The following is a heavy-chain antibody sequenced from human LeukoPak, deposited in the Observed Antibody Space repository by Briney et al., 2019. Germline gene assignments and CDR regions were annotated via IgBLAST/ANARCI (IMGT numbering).Heavy chain of an antibody. Sequence: ASVKVSCKASGYTFTSYGISWVRQAPGQGLDWMGWISAYNGNTNYAQKLQGRVTMTTNTSTNTAYMELRRLRCDDTAVYYCARGGGYYYGMDVWGQGTTVTVSS. CDR2: ISAYNGNT. CDR1: GYTFTSYG. V-gene: IGHV1-18*01. D-gene: IGHD3-16*01. CDR3: ARGGGYYYGMDV. J-gene: IGHJ6*02.